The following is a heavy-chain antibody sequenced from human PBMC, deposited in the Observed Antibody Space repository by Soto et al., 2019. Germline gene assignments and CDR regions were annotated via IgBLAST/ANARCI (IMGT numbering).Heavy chain of an antibody. J-gene: IGHJ5*02. V-gene: IGHV1-46*03. Sequence: ASVKVSCKASGYTFTSYGISWVRQAPGQGLEWMGIINPNGGSTSYAQKFQGRVTMTRDTSTSTVYMELSSLRSEDTAVYYCARDLGYCSSTSCYGERVNCFDPWGQGTLVTVSS. CDR2: INPNGGST. D-gene: IGHD2-2*01. CDR1: GYTFTSYG. CDR3: ARDLGYCSSTSCYGERVNCFDP.